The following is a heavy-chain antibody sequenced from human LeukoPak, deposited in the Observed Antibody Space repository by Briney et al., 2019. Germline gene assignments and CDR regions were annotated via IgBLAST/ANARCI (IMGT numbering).Heavy chain of an antibody. V-gene: IGHV1-69*06. D-gene: IGHD1-1*01. J-gene: IGHJ3*02. Sequence: GASVKVSCKASGGTFSSYAISWVRQAPGQGLEWMGGIIPIFGTANYAQKFQGRVTITADKSTSTAYMELSSLRSEDTAVYYCARPIPMGVWNENAFDIWGQGTMVTVSS. CDR3: ARPIPMGVWNENAFDI. CDR1: GGTFSSYA. CDR2: IIPIFGTA.